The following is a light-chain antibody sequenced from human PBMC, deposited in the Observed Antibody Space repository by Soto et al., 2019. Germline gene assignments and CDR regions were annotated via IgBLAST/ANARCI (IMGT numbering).Light chain of an antibody. V-gene: IGLV2-14*01. CDR1: SSDVGGYNY. CDR2: DVS. J-gene: IGLJ1*01. CDR3: SSYTSSSTLLYV. Sequence: QSALTQPASVSGSPGQSITISCTGTSSDVGGYNYVSWYQQHPGKAPKLMIYDVSNRPSGVSNRFSGSKSGNTASLTISGLQAEDDAAYYCSSYTSSSTLLYVFGSGTKVTVL.